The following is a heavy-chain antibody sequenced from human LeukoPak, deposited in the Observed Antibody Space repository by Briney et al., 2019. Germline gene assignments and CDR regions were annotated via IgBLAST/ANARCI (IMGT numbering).Heavy chain of an antibody. Sequence: ASVKVSCKASGYTFTSYDINWVRQATGQGLEWMGWMNPNSGNTGYAQKLQGRVTITRNTSISTAYMELSSLRSEDTAVYYCACGLQSGKTDYWGQGTLVTVSS. CDR3: ACGLQSGKTDY. CDR2: MNPNSGNT. CDR1: GYTFTSYD. V-gene: IGHV1-8*03. D-gene: IGHD4-11*01. J-gene: IGHJ4*02.